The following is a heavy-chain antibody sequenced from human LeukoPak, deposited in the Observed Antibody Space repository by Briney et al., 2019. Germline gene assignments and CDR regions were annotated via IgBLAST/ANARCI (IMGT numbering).Heavy chain of an antibody. D-gene: IGHD3-10*01. J-gene: IGHJ6*02. Sequence: GRSLRLSCAASGFTFSSYAMHWVRQAPGKGLEWVAVISYDGSNKYYADSVKGRFTISRDNSKNTLYLQMNSLRAEDTAVYYCARDTYYYGSGGYYSPYYYYYGMDVWGQGTTVTVSS. CDR2: ISYDGSNK. CDR3: ARDTYYYGSGGYYSPYYYYYGMDV. CDR1: GFTFSSYA. V-gene: IGHV3-30-3*01.